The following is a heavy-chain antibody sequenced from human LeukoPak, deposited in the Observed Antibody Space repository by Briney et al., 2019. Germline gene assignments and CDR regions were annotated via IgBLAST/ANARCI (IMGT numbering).Heavy chain of an antibody. V-gene: IGHV4-39*01. CDR2: IYYSGST. CDR1: GGSISSSSNY. CDR3: ARQQYFHDSSGLDAFDI. J-gene: IGHJ3*02. D-gene: IGHD3-22*01. Sequence: SETLSLTCSVSGGSISSSSNYWGWIRLPPGKGLEWIGSIYYSGSTHYNPSLKSRVTMSVDTSKNQFSLKLSSVTAANTAVYFCARQQYFHDSSGLDAFDIWGQGAMVTVSS.